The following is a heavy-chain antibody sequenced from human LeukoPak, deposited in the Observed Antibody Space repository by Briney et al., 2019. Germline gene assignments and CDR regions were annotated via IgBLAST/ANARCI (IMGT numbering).Heavy chain of an antibody. CDR1: GGSFSGYY. V-gene: IGHV4-34*01. CDR2: INHSGST. Sequence: PSETLSLTCAVYGGSFSGYYWSWIRQPPGKGLEWIGEINHSGSTNYNPSLKSRVTISVDTSKNQFSLKLSSVTAADTAVYYCARLSSYYYDSSLDPWGQGTLVTVFS. CDR3: ARLSSYYYDSSLDP. D-gene: IGHD3-22*01. J-gene: IGHJ5*02.